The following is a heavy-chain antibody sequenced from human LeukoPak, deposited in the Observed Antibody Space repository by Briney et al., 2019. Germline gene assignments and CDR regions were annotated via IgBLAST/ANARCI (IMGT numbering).Heavy chain of an antibody. J-gene: IGHJ5*02. CDR3: ARWGSGSTT. CDR1: GFTFSSYA. V-gene: IGHV3-21*01. CDR2: LSGSSNYI. Sequence: SGGSLRLSCAASGFTFSSYAMSWVRQAPGKGLEWVSSLSGSSNYIFYADSVKGRFTISRDNAKNSLFLQMNSLRAEDTAVYFCARWGSGSTTWGQGTLVTVSS. D-gene: IGHD3-10*01.